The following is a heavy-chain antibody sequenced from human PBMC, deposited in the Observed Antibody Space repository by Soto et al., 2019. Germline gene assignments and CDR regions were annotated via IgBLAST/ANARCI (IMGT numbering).Heavy chain of an antibody. CDR2: IYYSGST. J-gene: IGHJ4*02. D-gene: IGHD4-17*01. CDR3: AGNLDYGGNYDY. V-gene: IGHV4-59*01. CDR1: GGSISSYY. Sequence: SETLSLTCTVSGGSISSYYWSWIRQPPGKGLEWIGYIYYSGSTNYNPSLKSRVTISVDTSKNQFSLKLSSVTAADTAVYYCAGNLDYGGNYDYWGQGTLVTVSS.